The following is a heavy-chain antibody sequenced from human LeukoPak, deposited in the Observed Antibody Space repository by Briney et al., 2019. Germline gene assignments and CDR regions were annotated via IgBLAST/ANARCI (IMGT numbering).Heavy chain of an antibody. J-gene: IGHJ4*02. V-gene: IGHV4-30-4*01. CDR3: ARGGSGGKYYDYVWGSYRFDY. CDR2: IYYSGST. CDR1: GGSISSGDYY. Sequence: SEALSLTCTVSGGSISSGDYYWSWIRQPPGKGLEWIGYIYYSGSTYYNPSLKSRVTISVDTSKNQFSLKLSSVTAADTAVYYCARGGSGGKYYDYVWGSYRFDYWGQGTLVTVSS. D-gene: IGHD3-16*02.